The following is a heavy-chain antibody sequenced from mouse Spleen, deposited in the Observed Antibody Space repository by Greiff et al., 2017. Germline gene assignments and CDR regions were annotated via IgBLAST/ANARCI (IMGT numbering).Heavy chain of an antibody. CDR2: ISYDGSN. V-gene: IGHV3-6*01. CDR1: GYSITSGYY. D-gene: IGHD2-1*01. Sequence: EVQLQQSGPGLVKPSQSLSLTCSVTGYSITSGYYWNWIRQFPGNKLEWMGYISYDGSNNYNPSLKNRISITRDTSKNQFFLKLNSVTTEDTATYYCASLVYYGNYFDYWGQGTTLTVSS. CDR3: ASLVYYGNYFDY. J-gene: IGHJ2*01.